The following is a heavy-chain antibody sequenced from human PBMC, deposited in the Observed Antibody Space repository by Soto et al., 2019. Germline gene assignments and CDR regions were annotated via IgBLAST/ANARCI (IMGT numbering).Heavy chain of an antibody. CDR3: ALWFGELSDSRYYYYGMDV. CDR1: GYSFTSYW. J-gene: IGHJ6*02. V-gene: IGHV5-10-1*01. Sequence: ESLKISCKGSGYSFTSYWISWVRQMPGKGLEWMGRIDPSDSYTNYSPSFQGHVTISADKSISTAYLQWSSLKASDTAMYYCALWFGELSDSRYYYYGMDVWGQATTVTVSS. CDR2: IDPSDSYT. D-gene: IGHD3-10*01.